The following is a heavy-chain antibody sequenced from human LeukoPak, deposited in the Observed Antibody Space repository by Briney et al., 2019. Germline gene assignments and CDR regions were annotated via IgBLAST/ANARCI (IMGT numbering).Heavy chain of an antibody. V-gene: IGHV6-1*01. D-gene: IGHD6-19*01. CDR3: ARQGTVAAFDY. CDR2: TYYRSQWFN. J-gene: IGHJ4*02. Sequence: SQTLSLTCAISGDSVSSITVTWNWIGQSPSRGLEWLGRTYYRSQWFNAYAVPVKSRITINPDTSKNQFSLQLNSVTPDDTAVYYCARQGTVAAFDYWGQGTLVTVSS. CDR1: GDSVSSITVT.